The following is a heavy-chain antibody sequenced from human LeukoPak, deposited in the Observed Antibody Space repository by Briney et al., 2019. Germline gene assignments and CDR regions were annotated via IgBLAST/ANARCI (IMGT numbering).Heavy chain of an antibody. D-gene: IGHD2/OR15-2a*01. CDR3: VRDGPESLDFDY. J-gene: IGHJ4*02. Sequence: PGGSLRLSCAASGFSFSGIWMNWVRQAPGKGLEWVANVKQDGSQKYYVESVKGRFTISIDNAKKSVHLQMNSLRVEDTAVYYCVRDGPESLDFDYWGQGTLVTVSS. V-gene: IGHV3-7*01. CDR2: VKQDGSQK. CDR1: GFSFSGIW.